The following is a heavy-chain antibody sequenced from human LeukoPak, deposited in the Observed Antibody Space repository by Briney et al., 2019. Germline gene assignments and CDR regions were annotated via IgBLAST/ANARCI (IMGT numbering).Heavy chain of an antibody. J-gene: IGHJ4*02. Sequence: GGSLRLSCAASGLSFSSNVMIWVRQAPGKGLEWVSSIPASGGSTYYAGSVKGRFTISRDNSKNSLYLQMNSLRAEDTAVYYCAKESSGGWYFDYWGQGTLVTVSS. CDR2: IPASGGST. CDR1: GLSFSSNV. V-gene: IGHV3-23*01. D-gene: IGHD6-19*01. CDR3: AKESSGGWYFDY.